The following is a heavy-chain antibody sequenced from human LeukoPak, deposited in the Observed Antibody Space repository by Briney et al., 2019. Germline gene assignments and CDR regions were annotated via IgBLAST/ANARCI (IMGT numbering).Heavy chain of an antibody. CDR2: IYTSGST. Sequence: PSETLSPTCTVSGGSISSYYWSWIRQPAGKGLEWIGRIYTSGSTNYNPSLKSRVTMSVDTSKNQFSLKLSSVTAADTAMYYCARQPIVVVPAAIRFDAFDIWGQGTMVTVSS. CDR3: ARQPIVVVPAAIRFDAFDI. CDR1: GGSISSYY. J-gene: IGHJ3*02. D-gene: IGHD2-2*02. V-gene: IGHV4-4*07.